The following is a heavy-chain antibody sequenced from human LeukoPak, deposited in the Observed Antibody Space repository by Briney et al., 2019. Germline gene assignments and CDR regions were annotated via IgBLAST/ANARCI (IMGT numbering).Heavy chain of an antibody. Sequence: ASVKVSCKASGGTFSSYAISWVRQAPGQGLEWMGGIIPIFGTANYAQKFQGRVTITADESTSTAYMELSSLRSEDTAVYYCARTPSYYDFWSGYDWFDPWGQGTLVTVSS. CDR1: GGTFSSYA. CDR2: IIPIFGTA. V-gene: IGHV1-69*13. CDR3: ARTPSYYDFWSGYDWFDP. J-gene: IGHJ5*02. D-gene: IGHD3-3*01.